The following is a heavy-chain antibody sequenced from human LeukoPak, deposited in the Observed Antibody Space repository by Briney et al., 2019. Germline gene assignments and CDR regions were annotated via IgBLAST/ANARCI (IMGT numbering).Heavy chain of an antibody. D-gene: IGHD3-22*01. Sequence: VASVKVSCKASGGTFSSYTISWVRQARGQGLEWMGRIIPILGIANYAQKFQGRVTITADKSTSTAYMELSSLRSEDTAVYYCARTYDSSGYEEYWGQGTLVTVSS. V-gene: IGHV1-69*02. CDR3: ARTYDSSGYEEY. CDR2: IIPILGIA. CDR1: GGTFSSYT. J-gene: IGHJ4*02.